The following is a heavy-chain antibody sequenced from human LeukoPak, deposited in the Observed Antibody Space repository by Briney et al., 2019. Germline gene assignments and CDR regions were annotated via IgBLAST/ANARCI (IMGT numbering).Heavy chain of an antibody. CDR1: GFTFSSFA. D-gene: IGHD6-19*01. V-gene: IGHV3-64D*06. CDR2: IYSDGSRT. CDR3: VKSPGSGWPV. J-gene: IGHJ4*02. Sequence: GGSLRLSRAASGFTFSSFAMHWVRQAPGKGLEYLSAIYSDGSRTYYADSVKGRFTISRDNSKNTLYFEMSSLRVEDTAVYYCVKSPGSGWPVWGQGTLLTVSS.